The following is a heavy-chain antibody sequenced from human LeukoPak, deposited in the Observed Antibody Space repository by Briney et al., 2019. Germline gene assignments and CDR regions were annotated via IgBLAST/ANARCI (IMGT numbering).Heavy chain of an antibody. CDR1: GGSISSSSYY. Sequence: PSETLSLTCAVSGGSISSSSYYWGWIRQPPGKGLEWIGSIYYSGSTYYNPSLKSRVTISVDTSKNQFSLKLSSVTAADTAVHYCATYIAVAGTNYFDYWGQGTLVTVSS. D-gene: IGHD6-19*01. CDR2: IYYSGST. V-gene: IGHV4-39*01. CDR3: ATYIAVAGTNYFDY. J-gene: IGHJ4*02.